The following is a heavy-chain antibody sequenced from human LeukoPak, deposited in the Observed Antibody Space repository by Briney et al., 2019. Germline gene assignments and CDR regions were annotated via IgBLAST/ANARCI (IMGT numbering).Heavy chain of an antibody. CDR2: ISSSSSTI. J-gene: IGHJ4*02. CDR1: GFTFNSYS. Sequence: GGSLRLSCAASGFTFNSYSMNWVRQAPGKGLEWVSYISSSSSTIYYADSVKGRFTISRDNAKNSLYLQMNSLRAEDTAVYYCARVVGYYGSGSPWWGQGTLVTVSS. D-gene: IGHD3-10*01. CDR3: ARVVGYYGSGSPW. V-gene: IGHV3-48*01.